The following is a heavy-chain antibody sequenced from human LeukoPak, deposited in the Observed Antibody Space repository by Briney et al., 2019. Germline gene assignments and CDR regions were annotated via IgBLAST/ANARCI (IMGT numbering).Heavy chain of an antibody. D-gene: IGHD6-19*01. CDR2: IYPGDSDT. CDR1: GYSFPTYW. V-gene: IGHV5-51*01. J-gene: IGHJ4*02. Sequence: GESLKISCKGSGYSFPTYWIGWVRQMPGKGLEWMGIIYPGDSDTRYSPSFQGQVTISADKSISTAYLQWSSLKASDTAIYYCACRSRYSIGWSFDYWGQGTLVTVSS. CDR3: ACRSRYSIGWSFDY.